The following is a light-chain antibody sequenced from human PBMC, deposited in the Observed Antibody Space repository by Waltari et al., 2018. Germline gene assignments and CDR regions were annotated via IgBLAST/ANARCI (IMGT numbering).Light chain of an antibody. Sequence: QSVLTQPPSASGTPGQRVTIACSGSSSNIGRNTVNWYQHLPGTAPKLLIYTNNQRPSGVPGRFSGSKSGTSASLAISGLQSEDEADYYCAAWDDSLKRVVFGGGTKLTVL. CDR2: TNN. CDR3: AAWDDSLKRVV. J-gene: IGLJ2*01. V-gene: IGLV1-44*01. CDR1: SSNIGRNT.